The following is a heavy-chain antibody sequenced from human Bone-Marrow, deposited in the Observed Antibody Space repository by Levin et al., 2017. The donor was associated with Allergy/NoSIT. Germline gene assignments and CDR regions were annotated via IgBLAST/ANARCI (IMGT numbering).Heavy chain of an antibody. V-gene: IGHV3-74*03. J-gene: IGHJ4*02. CDR3: ARDFGDFWSCYADY. CDR2: TNNDGSST. D-gene: IGHD3-3*01. Sequence: RGLVWVSRTNNDGSSTTYADSVKGRFTISRDNAKNTLYLQMNNLRAEDTAVYYCARDFGDFWSCYADYWGQGTLVTVSS.